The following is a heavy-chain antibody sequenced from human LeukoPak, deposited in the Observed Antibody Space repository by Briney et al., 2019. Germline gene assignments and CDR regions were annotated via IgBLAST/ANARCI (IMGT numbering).Heavy chain of an antibody. CDR2: INHSGST. D-gene: IGHD2-15*01. CDR1: GGSFSGYY. V-gene: IGHV4-34*01. Sequence: SETLSLTCAVYGGSFSGYYWSWIRQPPGKGLEWIGEINHSGSTNYNPSLKSRVTISVDTSKNQFSLKLSSVTAADTAVYYCASHVVVVAATPSSNWFDPWGQGTLVTVSS. J-gene: IGHJ5*02. CDR3: ASHVVVVAATPSSNWFDP.